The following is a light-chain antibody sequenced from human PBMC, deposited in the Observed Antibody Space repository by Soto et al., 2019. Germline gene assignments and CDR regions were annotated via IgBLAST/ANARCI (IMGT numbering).Light chain of an antibody. CDR2: DAS. V-gene: IGKV3-11*01. CDR1: QSVSSY. CDR3: QQRSNFT. Sequence: EILSKQSPATLSLSPGERATLSCRASQSVSSYLAWYQQKPGQAPRLLIYDASNRATGIPARFSGSGSGTDFTLTISSLEPEDFAVYYCQQRSNFTFGGGTKVEIK. J-gene: IGKJ4*01.